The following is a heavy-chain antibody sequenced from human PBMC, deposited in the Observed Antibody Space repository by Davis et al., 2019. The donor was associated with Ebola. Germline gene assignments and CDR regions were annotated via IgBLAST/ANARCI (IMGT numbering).Heavy chain of an antibody. J-gene: IGHJ3*02. CDR3: ARDSEGGVVAATGDAFDI. V-gene: IGHV1-69*06. CDR1: GGTFSSYA. D-gene: IGHD2-15*01. Sequence: SVKVSCKASGGTFSSYAISWVRQAPGQGLEWMGGIIPIFGTANYAQKFQGRVTITADKSTSTAYMELSSLRSEDTALYYCARDSEGGVVAATGDAFDIWGQGTMVTVSS. CDR2: IIPIFGTA.